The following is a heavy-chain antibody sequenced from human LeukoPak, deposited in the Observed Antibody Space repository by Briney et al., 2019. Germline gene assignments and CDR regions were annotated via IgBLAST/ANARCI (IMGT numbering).Heavy chain of an antibody. CDR3: AELGSGSYSFDY. CDR1: GYTFTTYG. J-gene: IGHJ4*02. V-gene: IGHV1-69*13. Sequence: GASVKVSCKASGYTFTTYGIAWVRQAPGQGLEWMGGIIPIFGTANYAQKFQGRVTITADESTSTAYMELSSLRSEDTAVYYCAELGSGSYSFDYWGQGTLVTVSS. CDR2: IIPIFGTA. D-gene: IGHD3-10*01.